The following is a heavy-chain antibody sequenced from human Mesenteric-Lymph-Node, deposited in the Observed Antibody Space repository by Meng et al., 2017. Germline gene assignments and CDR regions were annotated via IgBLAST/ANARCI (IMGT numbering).Heavy chain of an antibody. D-gene: IGHD6-19*01. CDR1: GGSFSGYY. CDR3: ARDPYATGWAG. Sequence: LHQLAMGLFNTSETRPLTWLAYGGSFSGYYWSWIRQPPVKGLDWIGTIDYSGNTYYNASLKGRVTISIDMSKNQFSLTLRSVTAADTAVYYCARDPYATGWAGWGQGTLVTVSS. V-gene: IGHV4-34*01. CDR2: IDYSGNT. J-gene: IGHJ4*02.